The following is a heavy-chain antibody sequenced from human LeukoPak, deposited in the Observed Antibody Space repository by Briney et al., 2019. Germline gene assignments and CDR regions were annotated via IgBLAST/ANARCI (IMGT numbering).Heavy chain of an antibody. V-gene: IGHV1-69*13. J-gene: IGHJ5*02. Sequence: ASVKVSCKASGGTFSSYAISWVRQAPGQGLEWMGGVIPMFATANYAPKFQDRVTITADESTSTAYIELRSLRSEDTAVYHCARGLSSHSSSWYGFWFDPWGQGTLVTVSS. D-gene: IGHD6-13*01. CDR2: VIPMFATA. CDR1: GGTFSSYA. CDR3: ARGLSSHSSSWYGFWFDP.